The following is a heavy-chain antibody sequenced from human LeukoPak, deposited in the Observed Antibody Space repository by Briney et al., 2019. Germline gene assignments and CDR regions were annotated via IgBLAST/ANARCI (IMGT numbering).Heavy chain of an antibody. CDR2: IIPILGIA. Sequence: AVTVSCKASGCTFSSYAISWVRQAPAQGLEWMGRIIPILGIANYAQKFQGRVTITADKATSTAYLELGSVRSADTAVYYCARDSMGLRYYDSSGYSVFDYWGQGTLVTVSS. D-gene: IGHD3-22*01. J-gene: IGHJ4*02. CDR1: GCTFSSYA. CDR3: ARDSMGLRYYDSSGYSVFDY. V-gene: IGHV1-69*04.